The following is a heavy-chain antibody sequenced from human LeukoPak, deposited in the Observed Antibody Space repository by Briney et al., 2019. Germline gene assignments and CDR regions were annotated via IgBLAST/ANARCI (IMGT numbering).Heavy chain of an antibody. CDR3: AREKSYYDYVWGEAFDI. D-gene: IGHD3-16*01. V-gene: IGHV4-59*01. Sequence: SETLSLTCTVSGGSISSYYWSWIRQPPGKGLEWIGYIYYSGSTNYNPSLKSRVTISVDTSKNQFSLKLSSVTAADTAVYYCAREKSYYDYVWGEAFDIWGQGTMVTVSS. CDR2: IYYSGST. J-gene: IGHJ3*02. CDR1: GGSISSYY.